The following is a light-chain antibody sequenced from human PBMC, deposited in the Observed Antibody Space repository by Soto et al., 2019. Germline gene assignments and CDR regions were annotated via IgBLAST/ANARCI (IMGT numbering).Light chain of an antibody. CDR1: QSINNW. J-gene: IGKJ1*01. Sequence: DIQMTQSPSTLSASVGDRVTITCRASQSINNWLAWYQQQPGKAPKLLIYKASTLESGVPSRFSGSGSGTEFTLTISSLQPDDFATYYCQQYDSYWTFGQGTKVEIK. CDR3: QQYDSYWT. V-gene: IGKV1-5*03. CDR2: KAS.